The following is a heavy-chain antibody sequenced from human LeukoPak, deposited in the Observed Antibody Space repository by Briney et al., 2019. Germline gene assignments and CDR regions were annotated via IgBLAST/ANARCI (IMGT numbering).Heavy chain of an antibody. CDR1: GYSISSGYY. V-gene: IGHV4-38-2*01. CDR3: TRGSIAYYYMDV. D-gene: IGHD3-22*01. Sequence: SETLSLTCGVSGYSISSGYYWGWIRQPPGKGLEWIGSIYHSGSTYYNPSLKSRVTISVDTSKNQFSLKLSSVTAADTAVYYCTRGSIAYYYMDVWGKGTTVTISS. J-gene: IGHJ6*03. CDR2: IYHSGST.